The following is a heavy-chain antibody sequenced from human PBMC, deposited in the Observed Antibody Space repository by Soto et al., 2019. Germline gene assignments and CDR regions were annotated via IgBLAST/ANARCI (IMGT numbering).Heavy chain of an antibody. CDR2: ISGSGGST. J-gene: IGHJ6*02. Sequence: EVQLLESGGGLIQPGGSLRLSCAASGFTFSSYAMSWVRQAPGKGLEWVSAISGSGGSTYYADSVKGRFTISRDNSKNTLYLQMNSLRAEDTAVYYCAKDAGDADSSSWYKVHYYYYGMDVWGQGTTVTVSS. CDR1: GFTFSSYA. CDR3: AKDAGDADSSSWYKVHYYYYGMDV. V-gene: IGHV3-23*01. D-gene: IGHD6-13*01.